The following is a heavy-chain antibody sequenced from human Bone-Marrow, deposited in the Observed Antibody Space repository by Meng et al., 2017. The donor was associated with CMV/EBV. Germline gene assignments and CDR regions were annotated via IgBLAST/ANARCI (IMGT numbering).Heavy chain of an antibody. CDR2: INHSGST. V-gene: IGHV4-34*01. Sequence: SETLSLTCAVYGGSFSGYYWSWIRQPPGKGLEWIGEINHSGSTNYNPSLKSRVTISVDTSKNQFSLKLSSVTAADTAVYYCAADSGSYPGSDYWGQGTRVTVYS. J-gene: IGHJ4*02. CDR1: GGSFSGYY. D-gene: IGHD1-26*01. CDR3: AADSGSYPGSDY.